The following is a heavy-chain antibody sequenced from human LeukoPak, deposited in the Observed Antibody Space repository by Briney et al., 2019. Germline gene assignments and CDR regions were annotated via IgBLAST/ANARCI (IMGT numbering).Heavy chain of an antibody. Sequence: SVKVSCKASGGTFSSYAISWVRQAPGQGLEWMGRIIPILGIANYAQKFQGRVTITADKSTSTAYMELSSLRSEDTAVYYCARVSSGSYAFDIWGQGTMVTVSS. CDR2: IIPILGIA. CDR1: GGTFSSYA. CDR3: ARVSSGSYAFDI. D-gene: IGHD6-25*01. J-gene: IGHJ3*02. V-gene: IGHV1-69*04.